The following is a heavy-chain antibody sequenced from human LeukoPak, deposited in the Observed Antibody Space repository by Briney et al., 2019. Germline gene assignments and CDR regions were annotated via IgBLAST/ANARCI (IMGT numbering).Heavy chain of an antibody. CDR2: IKYDGNEK. J-gene: IGHJ4*02. CDR3: ARGGTTFEH. V-gene: IGHV3-7*01. CDR1: GFTFSVSW. D-gene: IGHD1-1*01. Sequence: GGSLRLSCAASGFTFSVSWMIWVRQGPGKGREWVANIKYDGNEKYYLDSVKGRFTISRDNTKDSLYLQMNSLRADETAVYYCARGGTTFEHWGQGTLVTVSS.